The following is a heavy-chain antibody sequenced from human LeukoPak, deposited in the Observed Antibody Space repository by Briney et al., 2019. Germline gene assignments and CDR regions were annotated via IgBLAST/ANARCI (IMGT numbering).Heavy chain of an antibody. CDR2: IIPIFGTA. V-gene: IGHV1-69*13. J-gene: IGHJ3*02. CDR1: GGTFSSYA. D-gene: IGHD3-9*01. CDR3: ARELRYFDWLFLFSGHAFDI. Sequence: ASVKVSCKAFGGTFSSYAISWVRQAPGQGLEWMGGIIPIFGTANYAQKFQGRVTITADESTSTAYMELSSLRSEDTAVYYCARELRYFDWLFLFSGHAFDIWGQGTMVTVSS.